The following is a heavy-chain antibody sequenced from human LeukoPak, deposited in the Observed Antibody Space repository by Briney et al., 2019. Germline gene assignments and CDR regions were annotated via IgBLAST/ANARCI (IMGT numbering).Heavy chain of an antibody. CDR2: IDPSDSYT. D-gene: IGHD3-10*01. CDR1: GYSFTSYW. J-gene: IGHJ3*02. Sequence: GESLRISCKSSGYSFTSYWISWVRQMPGKGLEWMGRIDPSDSYTNYSPSFQGHVTISADKSISTAYLQWSSLKASDTAMYYCARHGYYGSGSGPVDAFDIWGQGTMVTVSS. V-gene: IGHV5-10-1*01. CDR3: ARHGYYGSGSGPVDAFDI.